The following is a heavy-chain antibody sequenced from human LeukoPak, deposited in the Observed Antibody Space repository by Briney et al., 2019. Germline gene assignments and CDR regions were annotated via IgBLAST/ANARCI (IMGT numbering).Heavy chain of an antibody. J-gene: IGHJ4*02. D-gene: IGHD1-26*01. CDR3: AREGQFSGSYKPYFDY. V-gene: IGHV4-39*07. CDR1: GDSITSSAFS. Sequence: ASETLSLTCTVSGDSITSSAFSWGWIRQAPGKGLEWIGNIFHGGNTHYNPSLKSRVTISVDRSKNQFSLKLSSVTAADTAVYYCAREGQFSGSYKPYFDYWGQGTLVTVSS. CDR2: IFHGGNT.